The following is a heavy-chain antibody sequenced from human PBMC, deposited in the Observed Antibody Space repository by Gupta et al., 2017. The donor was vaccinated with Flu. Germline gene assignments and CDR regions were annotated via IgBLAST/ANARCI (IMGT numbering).Heavy chain of an antibody. D-gene: IGHD6-13*01. Sequence: EVQLLESGGNLVQPGGSLRLSCTASGVTLRSYAMTWVRQAPGKGLEWVSTLSYTGGHTYYADSVKGRFSISRDNSKNTLYLQMNSLTADDTAVYYCVKGGKHSSTPFDYWGQGTLVTVSS. CDR3: VKGGKHSSTPFDY. V-gene: IGHV3-23*01. CDR1: GVTLRSYA. CDR2: LSYTGGHT. J-gene: IGHJ4*02.